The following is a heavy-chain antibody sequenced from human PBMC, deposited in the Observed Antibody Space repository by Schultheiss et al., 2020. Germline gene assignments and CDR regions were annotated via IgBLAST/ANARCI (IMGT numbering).Heavy chain of an antibody. Sequence: SETLSLTCAVYGGSFSGYYWSWIRQPPGKGLEWIGEINHSGSTNYNPSLKSRVTISVDTSKNQFSLKLSSVTAADTAVYYCAREDCGGDCYFYYYYGMDVWGQGTTVTVSS. V-gene: IGHV4-34*01. CDR2: INHSGST. D-gene: IGHD2-21*02. CDR3: AREDCGGDCYFYYYYGMDV. J-gene: IGHJ6*02. CDR1: GGSFSGYY.